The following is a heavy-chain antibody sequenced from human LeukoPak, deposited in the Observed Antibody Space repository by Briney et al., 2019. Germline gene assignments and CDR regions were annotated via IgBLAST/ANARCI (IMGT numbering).Heavy chain of an antibody. V-gene: IGHV3-23*01. Sequence: GGSLRLSCAASGFTFTPYAMGWVRQAPGKGLEWVAGIGGVGDRTYYADSVKGRFTISRDNSKDTLFLQMNSLKAEDTAVYYCAKASRQAAVASPLDYWGQGTLVTVSS. CDR1: GFTFTPYA. D-gene: IGHD6-19*01. CDR2: IGGVGDRT. CDR3: AKASRQAAVASPLDY. J-gene: IGHJ4*02.